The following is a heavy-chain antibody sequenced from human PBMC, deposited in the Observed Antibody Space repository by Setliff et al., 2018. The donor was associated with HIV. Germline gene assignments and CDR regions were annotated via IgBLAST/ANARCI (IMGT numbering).Heavy chain of an antibody. Sequence: SETLSLTCTVSGDSISSGGFYCNWLRQYPEKGLEWIGWIHYSGRTNFNPSLRSRATISFDTSKNQFSLNLSSVTAADTAVYYCARGLYYGDYGYWGQGTLVTVSS. V-gene: IGHV4-31*03. J-gene: IGHJ4*02. CDR1: GDSISSGGFY. D-gene: IGHD4-17*01. CDR2: IHYSGRT. CDR3: ARGLYYGDYGY.